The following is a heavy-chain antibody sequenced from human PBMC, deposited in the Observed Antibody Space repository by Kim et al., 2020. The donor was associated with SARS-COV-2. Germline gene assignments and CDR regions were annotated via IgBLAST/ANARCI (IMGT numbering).Heavy chain of an antibody. D-gene: IGHD3-10*01. J-gene: IGHJ4*02. Sequence: SETLSLTCAVYGGSLSGYYWSWIRQPPGKGLEWIGEINHSGSTNYNPSLKSRVTISVDTSKNQFSLKLSSVTAADTAVYYCARWRAGSVSVDYWGQGPLCTISS. CDR1: GGSLSGYY. CDR2: INHSGST. V-gene: IGHV4-34*01. CDR3: ARWRAGSVSVDY.